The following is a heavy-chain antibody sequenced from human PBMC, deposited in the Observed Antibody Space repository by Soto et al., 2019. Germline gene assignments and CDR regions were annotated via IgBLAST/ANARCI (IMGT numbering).Heavy chain of an antibody. V-gene: IGHV3-53*01. Sequence: EVQLVESGGGLIQPGGSLRLSCAVSGFTVSNNYMSWVRQAPGKGLEGVSVIYSGGYTAYGDSVNGRFTISRDNSKKPLYPQKKSPGAADTPVYYCATQPGGGGYWGQGTLVTVSS. J-gene: IGHJ4*02. CDR2: IYSGGYT. CDR1: GFTVSNNY. CDR3: ATQPGGGGY. D-gene: IGHD3-10*01.